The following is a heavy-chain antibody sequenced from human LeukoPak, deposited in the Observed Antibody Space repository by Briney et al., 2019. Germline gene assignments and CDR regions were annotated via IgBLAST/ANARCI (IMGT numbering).Heavy chain of an antibody. V-gene: IGHV4-61*01. CDR1: GGSVSSGSYY. Sequence: SETLSLTCTVSGGSVSSGSYYWSWTRQPPGKGLEWIGYIYYSGSTNYNPSLKSRVAISVDTSKNQFSLKLSSVTAADTAVYYCARRYSSSWFDYWGQGTLVTVSS. CDR2: IYYSGST. CDR3: ARRYSSSWFDY. J-gene: IGHJ4*02. D-gene: IGHD6-13*01.